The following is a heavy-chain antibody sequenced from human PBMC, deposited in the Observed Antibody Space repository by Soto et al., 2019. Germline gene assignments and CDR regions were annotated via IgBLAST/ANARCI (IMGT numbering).Heavy chain of an antibody. V-gene: IGHV3-9*02. CDR1: GFTADDYA. Sequence: EVQLVESGGGLVQPGRSLRLSCVASGFTADDYAMHWVRQAPGKGLEWVSGISSNSDTIDYADSVKGRFTISRDNAKNSRFMPMNSLGPDDPALDYCAKDMEWGGMTTIHYFDSWGQGTLVTVSS. CDR2: ISSNSDTI. CDR3: AKDMEWGGMTTIHYFDS. D-gene: IGHD4-17*01. J-gene: IGHJ4*02.